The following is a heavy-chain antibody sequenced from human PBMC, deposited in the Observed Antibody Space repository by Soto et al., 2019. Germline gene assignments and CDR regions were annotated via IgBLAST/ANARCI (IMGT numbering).Heavy chain of an antibody. CDR1: GFTVSSNY. D-gene: IGHD5-18*01. CDR3: ASSASRGYSYGYSYWYFDL. CDR2: IYSGGST. Sequence: EVQLVETGGGLIQPGGSLRLSCAASGFTVSSNYMSWVRQAPGKGLEWVSVIYSGGSTYYADSVKGRVTISRDNSKNTLYLQMNSLRAEDTAVYYCASSASRGYSYGYSYWYFDLWGRGTLVTVSS. V-gene: IGHV3-53*02. J-gene: IGHJ2*01.